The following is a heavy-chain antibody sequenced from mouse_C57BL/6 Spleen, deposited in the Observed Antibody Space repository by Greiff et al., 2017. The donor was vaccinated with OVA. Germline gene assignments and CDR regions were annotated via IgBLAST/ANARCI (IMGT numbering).Heavy chain of an antibody. D-gene: IGHD4-1*01. Sequence: VQLQQSGAELVMPGASVKLSCKASGYTFTSYWMHWVKQRPGQGLEWIGEIDPSDSYTNYNQKFKGKSTLTVDKSSSTAYMQLSSLTSEDSAVYYCARNWEYFDVWGTGTTVTVSS. J-gene: IGHJ1*03. V-gene: IGHV1-69*01. CDR3: ARNWEYFDV. CDR2: IDPSDSYT. CDR1: GYTFTSYW.